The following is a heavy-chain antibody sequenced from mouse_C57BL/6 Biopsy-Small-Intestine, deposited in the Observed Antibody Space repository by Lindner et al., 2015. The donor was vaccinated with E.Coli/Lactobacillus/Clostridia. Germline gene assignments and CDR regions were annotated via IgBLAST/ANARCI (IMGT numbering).Heavy chain of an antibody. Sequence: SVKVSCKASGYTFTSYDINWVRQAPGQGLEWMGWISGYNGNTNYAQKFQGRVTLTRDTSTSTVYMELSSLRSEDTAVYYCARGASEFDYWGQGTLVTVSS. CDR2: ISGYNGNT. V-gene: IGHV1-84*02. CDR1: GYTFTSYD. J-gene: IGHJ4*01. CDR3: ARGASEFDY.